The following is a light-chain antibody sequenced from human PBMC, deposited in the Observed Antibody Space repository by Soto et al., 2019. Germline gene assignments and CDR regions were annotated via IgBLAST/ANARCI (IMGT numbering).Light chain of an antibody. CDR3: SSYAGNNNFVV. Sequence: QSALTQPPSASGSPGQSVTISCTGTSGDVGAYKYVSWYQQHPGNAPKLMIYEVTKRPSGVPGRFSGSKSGNTASLTVSGLQAEDEADYYCSSYAGNNNFVVFGGGTKLTVL. V-gene: IGLV2-8*01. CDR1: SGDVGAYKY. J-gene: IGLJ2*01. CDR2: EVT.